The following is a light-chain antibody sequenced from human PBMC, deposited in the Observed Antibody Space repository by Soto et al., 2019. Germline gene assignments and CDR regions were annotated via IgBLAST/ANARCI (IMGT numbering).Light chain of an antibody. CDR2: KAS. Sequence: DIQMTQSPSTLSASVGDRVTITCRASQNINSWLAWYQQKPGKAPKLLIHKASSLQSGVPSRFSGSGSGTEFTLTISSLDPDDFATYYCQQYNGYGRFXQGTKADIK. V-gene: IGKV1-5*03. J-gene: IGKJ1*01. CDR3: QQYNGYGR. CDR1: QNINSW.